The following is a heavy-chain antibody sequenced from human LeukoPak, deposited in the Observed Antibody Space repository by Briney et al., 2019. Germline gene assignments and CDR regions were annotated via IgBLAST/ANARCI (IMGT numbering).Heavy chain of an antibody. J-gene: IGHJ4*02. Sequence: SVKVSCKASGGTFSSYAISWVRQAPGQGLEWMGGIIPIFGTANYAQKFQGRVTITTDESTSTAYMELSSLRSEDTALYYCAKEAGRPALGYFDYWGQGTLVTVSS. CDR3: AKEAGRPALGYFDY. V-gene: IGHV1-69*05. CDR1: GGTFSSYA. D-gene: IGHD3-10*01. CDR2: IIPIFGTA.